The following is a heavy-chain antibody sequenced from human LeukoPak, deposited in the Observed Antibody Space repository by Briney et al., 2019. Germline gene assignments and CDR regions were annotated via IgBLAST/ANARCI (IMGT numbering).Heavy chain of an antibody. CDR3: AGDRGLAERWFDP. CDR2: IYYSGST. Sequence: SETLSLTCTVSGGSISSYYWSWIRQPPGKGLEWIGYIYYSGSTNYNPSLKSRVTISVDTSKNQFSLKLSSVTAADTAVYYCAGDRGLAERWFDPWGQGTLVTVSS. V-gene: IGHV4-59*01. CDR1: GGSISSYY. D-gene: IGHD2-15*01. J-gene: IGHJ5*02.